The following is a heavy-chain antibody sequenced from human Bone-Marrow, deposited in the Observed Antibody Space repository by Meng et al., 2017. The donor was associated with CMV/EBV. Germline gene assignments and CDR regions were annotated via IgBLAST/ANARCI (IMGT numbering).Heavy chain of an antibody. V-gene: IGHV1-2*02. CDR3: ASQIVVVPAAKYHNWFDP. D-gene: IGHD2-2*01. Sequence: ASVKVSCKASGYTFTGYYMHWVRQAPGQGLEWMGWINPNSGGTNYAQKFQGRVTMTRDTSISTAYMVLSRLRSDDTAVYYCASQIVVVPAAKYHNWFDPWGQGTLVTVSS. CDR2: INPNSGGT. J-gene: IGHJ5*02. CDR1: GYTFTGYY.